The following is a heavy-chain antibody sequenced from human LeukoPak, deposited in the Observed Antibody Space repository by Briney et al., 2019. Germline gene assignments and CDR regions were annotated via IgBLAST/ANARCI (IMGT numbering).Heavy chain of an antibody. CDR1: GFTFSSYA. CDR3: AKSITAAGTVY. D-gene: IGHD6-13*01. J-gene: IGHJ4*02. CDR2: ISGSGGST. Sequence: GGSLRLSCAASGFTFSSYAMSWVRQAPGKGLEWVSVISGSGGSTYCADSVKGQFTISRDNSENTLYLQMNSLRAEDTAVYYCAKSITAAGTVYWGQGTLVTVSS. V-gene: IGHV3-23*01.